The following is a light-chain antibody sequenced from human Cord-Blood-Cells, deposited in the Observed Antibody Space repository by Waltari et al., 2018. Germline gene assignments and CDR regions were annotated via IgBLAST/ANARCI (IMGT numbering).Light chain of an antibody. J-gene: IGKJ1*01. V-gene: IGKV2D-29*02. Sequence: DSVMTQTPLSLSFTPGQPASIPCMSSQSLLHSDGKTYLYWYLQKPGQSPQLLIYEVSNRFCGVPDRFSGSGSGTDFTLKISRVEAEDVGVYYCMQSIQLPWTFGQGTKVEIK. CDR3: MQSIQLPWT. CDR2: EVS. CDR1: QSLLHSDGKTY.